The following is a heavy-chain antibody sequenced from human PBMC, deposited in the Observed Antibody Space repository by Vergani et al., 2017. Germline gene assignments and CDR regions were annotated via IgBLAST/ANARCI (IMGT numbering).Heavy chain of an antibody. V-gene: IGHV1-8*01. CDR2: MNPNSGNT. CDR1: GYTFTSYD. D-gene: IGHD3-22*01. Sequence: QVQLVQSGAEVKKPGASVKVSCKASGYTFTSYDINWVRQATGQGLEWMGWMNPNSGNTGYAQKFQGRVTMTRNTSISTAYMELSSLRSDDTAVYYCAXRVGYYYDSSGNYYFDYWGQGTLVTVSS. CDR3: AXRVGYYYDSSGNYYFDY. J-gene: IGHJ4*02.